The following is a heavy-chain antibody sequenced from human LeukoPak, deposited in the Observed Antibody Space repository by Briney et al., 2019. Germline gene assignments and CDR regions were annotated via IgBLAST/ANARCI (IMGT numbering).Heavy chain of an antibody. CDR1: GGSISSYY. D-gene: IGHD6-19*01. Sequence: SETLSPTCTVSGGSISSYYWSWIRQPPGKGLEWIGYIYYSGSTNYNPSLKSRVTISVDTSKNQFSLKLSSVTAADTAVYYCARGLAAAAVAGLDYWGQGTLVTVSS. V-gene: IGHV4-59*01. J-gene: IGHJ4*02. CDR3: ARGLAAAAVAGLDY. CDR2: IYYSGST.